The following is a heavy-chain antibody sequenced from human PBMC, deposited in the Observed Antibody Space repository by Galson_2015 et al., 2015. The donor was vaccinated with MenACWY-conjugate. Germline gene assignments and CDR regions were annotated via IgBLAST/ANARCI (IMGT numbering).Heavy chain of an antibody. CDR3: TRDPEGDLDFDY. J-gene: IGHJ4*02. V-gene: IGHV3-48*02. CDR2: INSRSGIL. Sequence: SLRLSCAASGFTFTEFGMTWVRQAPGKGLEWVSHINSRSGILLYADSVKGRFTISRDNAKNSVYLQMNNLRDEDTAVYFCTRDPEGDLDFDYWGQGTLVTVSS. CDR1: GFTFTEFG. D-gene: IGHD2-21*02.